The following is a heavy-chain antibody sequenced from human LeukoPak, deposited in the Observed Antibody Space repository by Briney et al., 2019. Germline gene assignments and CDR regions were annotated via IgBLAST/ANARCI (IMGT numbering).Heavy chain of an antibody. Sequence: GGSLRLSCAASGFTFSSYGMHWVRQAPGKGLEWVAFIRYDGSNKYYADSVKGRFTISRDNSKNTLYLQMNSLRAEDTAVYYCAKGNYYGSGSYNYFDYWGQGTLVTVSS. D-gene: IGHD3-10*01. CDR2: IRYDGSNK. J-gene: IGHJ4*02. V-gene: IGHV3-30*02. CDR1: GFTFSSYG. CDR3: AKGNYYGSGSYNYFDY.